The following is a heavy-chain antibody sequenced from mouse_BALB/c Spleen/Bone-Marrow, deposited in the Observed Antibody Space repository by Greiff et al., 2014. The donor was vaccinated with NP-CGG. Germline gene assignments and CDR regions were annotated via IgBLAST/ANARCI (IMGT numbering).Heavy chain of an antibody. CDR3: ARDNYYGYHWYFDV. CDR1: GFTFTDYY. D-gene: IGHD1-2*01. CDR2: IRNKANGYTT. V-gene: IGHV7-3*02. Sequence: EVMLVESGGGLVQPGGSLRPSCAISGFTFTDYYMSWVRQPPGKALEWLGFIRNKANGYTTEYSASVKGRFTISRDNSQSILYLQMNTLRAEDSATYYCARDNYYGYHWYFDVWGAGTTVTVSS. J-gene: IGHJ1*01.